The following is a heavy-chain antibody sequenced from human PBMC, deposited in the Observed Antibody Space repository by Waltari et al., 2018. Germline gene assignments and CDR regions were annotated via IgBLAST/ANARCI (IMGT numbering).Heavy chain of an antibody. V-gene: IGHV5-51*01. Sequence: EVQLVQSGAEVKKPGESLKISCKGSGYRFSSYWIGWVRQMPGKGLEWMGIIYPCDSDTRYSPSFQGQVTISADKSISIAYLQWSSLKASDTAMYYCARPYDSSGYYYAADYWGQGTLVTVSS. CDR2: IYPCDSDT. CDR1: GYRFSSYW. CDR3: ARPYDSSGYYYAADY. J-gene: IGHJ4*02. D-gene: IGHD3-22*01.